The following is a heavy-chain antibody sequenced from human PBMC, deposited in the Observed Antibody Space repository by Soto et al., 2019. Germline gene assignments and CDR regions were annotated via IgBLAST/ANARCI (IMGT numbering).Heavy chain of an antibody. D-gene: IGHD3-10*01. CDR1: GGSISSGDYY. CDR2: IYYSGST. CDR3: ARGGLLFELGPH. J-gene: IGHJ4*02. V-gene: IGHV4-30-4*01. Sequence: SETLSLTCTVSGGSISSGDYYWSWIRQPPGKGLEWIGYIYYSGSTYYNPSLKSRVTISVDTSKNQFSLKLSSVTAEDTAVYYCARGGLLFELGPHWGQGTLVTVSS.